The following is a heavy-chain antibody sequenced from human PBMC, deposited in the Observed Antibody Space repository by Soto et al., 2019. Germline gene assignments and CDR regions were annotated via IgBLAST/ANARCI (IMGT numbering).Heavy chain of an antibody. V-gene: IGHV6-1*01. Sequence: SQTLSITCDLSGGNDSNNSVAWNWIRQSPSRGLEWLGRTYYRSNWYNDYAASVKSRISINADTSKNQFSLQLNSVTPEDTAVYYCARVWLPLGLGYFHFWGQGTLVTVSS. CDR3: ARVWLPLGLGYFHF. J-gene: IGHJ4*02. D-gene: IGHD3-10*01. CDR1: GGNDSNNSVA. CDR2: TYYRSNWYN.